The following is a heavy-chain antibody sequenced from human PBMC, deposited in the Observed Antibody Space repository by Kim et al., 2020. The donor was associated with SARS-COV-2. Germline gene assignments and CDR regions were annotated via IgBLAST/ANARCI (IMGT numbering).Heavy chain of an antibody. D-gene: IGHD3-16*01. CDR2: YF. Sequence: YFDYAVSVKSRITINPDTSKNRVALRLDSVTPEDTAVYYCASGLGGRFDPWGQGTLVTVSS. V-gene: IGHV6-1*01. J-gene: IGHJ5*02. CDR3: ASGLGGRFDP.